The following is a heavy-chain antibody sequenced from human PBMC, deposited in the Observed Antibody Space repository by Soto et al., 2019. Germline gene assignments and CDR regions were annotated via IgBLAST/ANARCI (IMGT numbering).Heavy chain of an antibody. J-gene: IGHJ6*02. CDR3: TSGVSLNYNNGMDV. CDR1: GFTFSGFP. V-gene: IGHV3-73*02. CDR2: IRSKANDAAT. D-gene: IGHD3-16*01. Sequence: EVQLVESGGGLVQPGGSLKLSCAASGFTFSGFPIHWVRQASGKGLERFGRIRSKANDAATAYAASVKGRFTISRDDAKNTAYLQMHTFKPEDTAVYNSTSGVSLNYNNGMDVWGQGNTVTVPS.